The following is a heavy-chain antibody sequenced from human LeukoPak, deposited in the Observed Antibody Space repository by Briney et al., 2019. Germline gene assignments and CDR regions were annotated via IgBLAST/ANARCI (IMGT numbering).Heavy chain of an antibody. CDR2: ISSSSSYI. CDR1: GFTFSSYS. V-gene: IGHV3-21*01. CDR3: ARVGRYSGYEPFDY. J-gene: IGHJ4*02. D-gene: IGHD5-12*01. Sequence: GGSLRLSCAASGFTFSSYSMNWVRQAPGKGLEWVSSISSSSSYIYYADSVKGRFTISRDNAKNSLYLQVNSLRAEDTAVYYCARVGRYSGYEPFDYWGQGTLVTVSS.